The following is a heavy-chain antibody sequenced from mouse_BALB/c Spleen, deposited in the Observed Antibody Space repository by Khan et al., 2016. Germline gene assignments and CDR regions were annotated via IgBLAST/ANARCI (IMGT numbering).Heavy chain of an antibody. J-gene: IGHJ4*01. CDR2: INTETGEP. CDR3: APLTETFYSMDY. V-gene: IGHV9-2-1*01. D-gene: IGHD4-1*01. Sequence: QIQLVQSGPELKKPGETVKISCKASGYTFTDYSMHWVKQAPGKGLKWMGWINTETGEPTYADDFKGRFAFSLESSANTAHLQINNLKNEDTATYFCAPLTETFYSMDYWGQGTSVTVSS. CDR1: GYTFTDYS.